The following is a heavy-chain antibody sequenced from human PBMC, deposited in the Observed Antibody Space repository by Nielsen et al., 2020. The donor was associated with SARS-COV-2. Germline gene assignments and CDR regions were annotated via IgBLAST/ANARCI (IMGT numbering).Heavy chain of an antibody. V-gene: IGHV4-39*01. Sequence: GSLRLSCAVSGFTFSSYWMSWVRQPPGKGLEWIGTIYYGGSTYYNPSLKSRLTISVDTSKNQFSLRLSSVTAADTAVYYCARANSWNNWIDPWGQGTLVTVSS. J-gene: IGHJ5*02. CDR3: ARANSWNNWIDP. CDR1: GFTFSSYW. D-gene: IGHD6-13*01. CDR2: IYYGGST.